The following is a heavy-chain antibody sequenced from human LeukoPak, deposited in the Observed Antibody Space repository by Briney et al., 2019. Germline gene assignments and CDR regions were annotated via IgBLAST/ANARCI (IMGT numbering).Heavy chain of an antibody. CDR2: IYYSGSA. V-gene: IGHV4-39*01. Sequence: PSETLSLTCTVSGGSISSSSYYWGWIRQPPGKGLEWIGSIYYSGSAYYNPSLKSRVTISVDTSKNQFSLKLSSVTAADTAVYYCALELYNWNEEIYYYGMDVWGQGTTVTVSS. J-gene: IGHJ6*02. D-gene: IGHD1-20*01. CDR3: ALELYNWNEEIYYYGMDV. CDR1: GGSISSSSYY.